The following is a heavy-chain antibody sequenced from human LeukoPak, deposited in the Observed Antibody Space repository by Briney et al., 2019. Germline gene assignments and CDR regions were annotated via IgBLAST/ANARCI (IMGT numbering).Heavy chain of an antibody. D-gene: IGHD3-22*01. J-gene: IGHJ6*03. CDR1: GYTFTGYY. CDR3: ARGSGYYDSSGYYYGYYYYYMDV. Sequence: EASVKVSCKASGYTFTGYYMHWVRQAPGQGLEWMGWMNPNSGNTGYAQKFQGRVTMTRNTSISTAYMELSSLRSEDTAVYYCARGSGYYDSSGYYYGYYYYYMDVWGKGTTVTISS. V-gene: IGHV1-8*02. CDR2: MNPNSGNT.